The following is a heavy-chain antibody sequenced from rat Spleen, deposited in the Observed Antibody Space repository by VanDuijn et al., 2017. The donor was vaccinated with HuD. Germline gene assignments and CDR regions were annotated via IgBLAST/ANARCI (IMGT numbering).Heavy chain of an antibody. J-gene: IGHJ2*01. CDR3: TTSTIWEGDY. Sequence: EVQLVESGGGLVQPGRSLKLSCAASGFTFSDYYMAWVRQAPTKGLEGVASISYVGGSTYYRDSVKSRFTISRDNAKSSLYLQMDSLRSEDTATYYCTTSTIWEGDYWCQGVMVTVSS. CDR2: ISYVGGST. D-gene: IGHD5-1*01. CDR1: GFTFSDYY. V-gene: IGHV5-20*01.